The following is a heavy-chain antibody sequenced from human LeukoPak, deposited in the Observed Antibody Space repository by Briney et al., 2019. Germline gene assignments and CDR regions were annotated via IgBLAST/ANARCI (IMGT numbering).Heavy chain of an antibody. V-gene: IGHV1-69*13. Sequence: SAKVSCKASGGTFSSYAISWVRQAPGQGIEWMGGIIPIFGTANYAQKFQGRVTITADESTSTAYMELSSLRSEDTAVYYCARGEYSSSWYAWDYWGQGTLVTVSS. CDR3: ARGEYSSSWYAWDY. CDR2: IIPIFGTA. CDR1: GGTFSSYA. J-gene: IGHJ4*02. D-gene: IGHD6-13*01.